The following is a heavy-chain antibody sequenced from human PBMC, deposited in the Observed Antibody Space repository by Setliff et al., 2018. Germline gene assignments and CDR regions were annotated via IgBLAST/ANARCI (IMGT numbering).Heavy chain of an antibody. CDR1: GFTFSSDP. Sequence: GGSLRLSCAASGFTFSSDPMNWVRQAPGKGLEWVSSISRSSTYIYYADSMKGRFTISRDNAKNSLYLQMNSLRAEDTAVYYCASAGHSGSWFPFDAFHIWGQGTMVTVSS. J-gene: IGHJ3*02. CDR3: ASAGHSGSWFPFDAFHI. D-gene: IGHD6-13*01. CDR2: ISRSSTYI. V-gene: IGHV3-21*01.